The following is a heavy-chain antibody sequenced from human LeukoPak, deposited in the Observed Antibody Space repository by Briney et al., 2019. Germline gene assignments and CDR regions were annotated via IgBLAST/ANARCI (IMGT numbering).Heavy chain of an antibody. J-gene: IGHJ5*02. V-gene: IGHV1-18*01. CDR2: ISAYNGNT. CDR3: ARADITMVRGVTILNWFDP. CDR1: GYTFTSYG. Sequence: ASVKVSCKASGYTFTSYGISWVRQAPGQGLEWMGWISAYNGNTNYAQKLQGRVTMTTDTSTSTAYMELRRLRSDDTAVYYCARADITMVRGVTILNWFDPWGQGTLVTVSS. D-gene: IGHD3-10*01.